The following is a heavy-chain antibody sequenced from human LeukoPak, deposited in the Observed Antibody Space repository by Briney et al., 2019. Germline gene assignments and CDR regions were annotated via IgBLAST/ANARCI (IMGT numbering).Heavy chain of an antibody. J-gene: IGHJ4*02. CDR2: ISWNSGSI. CDR1: GFTFDDYA. V-gene: IGHV3-9*01. D-gene: IGHD6-13*01. CDR3: AKDNSSWSLYYFDY. Sequence: PGRSLRLSCAASGFTFDDYAMHWVRQAPGKGLEWVSGISWNSGSIGYADSVKGRFTISRDNAKNSLYLQMNSLRAEDTALYYCAKDNSSWSLYYFDYWGQGTLVTVSS.